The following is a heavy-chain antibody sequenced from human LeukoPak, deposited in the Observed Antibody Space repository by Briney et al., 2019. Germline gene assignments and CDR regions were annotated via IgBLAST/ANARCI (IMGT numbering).Heavy chain of an antibody. D-gene: IGHD1-26*01. CDR1: GFTFSSYW. Sequence: GGSLRLSCAASGFTFSSYWMHWVRQAPGKGLVWVSRINSDGSSTSYADSVKGRFTISRDNAKNTLYLQMNSLRAEDTAVYYCARVLDGVGATRSFDYWGQGTLVTVSS. CDR2: INSDGSST. CDR3: ARVLDGVGATRSFDY. V-gene: IGHV3-74*01. J-gene: IGHJ4*02.